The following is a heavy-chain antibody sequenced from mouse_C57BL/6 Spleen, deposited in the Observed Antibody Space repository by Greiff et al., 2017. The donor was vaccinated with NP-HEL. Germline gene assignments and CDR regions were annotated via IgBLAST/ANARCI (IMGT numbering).Heavy chain of an antibody. J-gene: IGHJ2*01. V-gene: IGHV5-17*01. D-gene: IGHD1-1*01. CDR2: ISSGSSTI. CDR1: GFTFSDYG. Sequence: DVQLVESGGGLVKPGGSLKLSCAASGFTFSDYGMHWVRQAPEKGLEWVAYISSGSSTIYYADTVKGRFTISRDNAKNTLFLQMTSLRSEDTAMYYCATDYYGSSPYYFDYWGQGTTLTVSS. CDR3: ATDYYGSSPYYFDY.